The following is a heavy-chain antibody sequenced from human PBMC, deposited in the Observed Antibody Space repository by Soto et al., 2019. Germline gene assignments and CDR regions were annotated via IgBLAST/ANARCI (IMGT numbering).Heavy chain of an antibody. Sequence: EVPLVESGGGLVKPGGSLRLSCAASGFTFSIAWMSWVRQAPGKGLEWVGRIKSKTDGGATDYAAPVKGRFTISRDESTNPLWLQMNSLKTEDTAVYYCTVYGGNGAFDSWGQGTLVTVSS. D-gene: IGHD4-17*01. CDR3: TVYGGNGAFDS. J-gene: IGHJ4*02. V-gene: IGHV3-15*01. CDR2: IKSKTDGGAT. CDR1: GFTFSIAW.